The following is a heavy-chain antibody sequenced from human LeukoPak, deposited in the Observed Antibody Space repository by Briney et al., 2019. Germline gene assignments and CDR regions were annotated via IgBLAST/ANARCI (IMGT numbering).Heavy chain of an antibody. V-gene: IGHV4-34*01. Sequence: SETLSLTCAVYGGSFSGYYWSWIRQPPGKVLEWIGEINHSGSTNYNPSLKSRVTISVDTSKNQFSLKLSSVTAADTAVYYCASESVAVALPDYWGRGTLVTVSS. J-gene: IGHJ4*02. CDR1: GGSFSGYY. CDR3: ASESVAVALPDY. CDR2: INHSGST. D-gene: IGHD6-19*01.